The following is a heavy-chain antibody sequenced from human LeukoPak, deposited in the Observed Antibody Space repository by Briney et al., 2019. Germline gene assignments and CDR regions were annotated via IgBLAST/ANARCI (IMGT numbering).Heavy chain of an antibody. CDR1: GFTFSSYS. Sequence: GGSLRLSCAASGFTFSSYSMNWVRQAPGKGLEWVSSISSSSSYIYYADSVKGRFTISRDNAKNSLYLQMNSLRAEDTAVYYCARDASGEAFDIWGQGTMVTVSS. D-gene: IGHD3-10*01. V-gene: IGHV3-21*01. J-gene: IGHJ3*02. CDR2: ISSSSSYI. CDR3: ARDASGEAFDI.